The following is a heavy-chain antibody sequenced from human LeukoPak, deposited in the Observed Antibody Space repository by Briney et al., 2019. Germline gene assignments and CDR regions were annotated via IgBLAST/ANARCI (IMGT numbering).Heavy chain of an antibody. Sequence: SVKVSCKASGGTFSSYAISWVRQAPGQGLEWMGGIIPIFGTANYAQKFQGRVTTTADESTSTAYMELSSLRSEDTAVYYCARSRGAVPAATDWYFDLWGRGTLVSVSS. J-gene: IGHJ2*01. V-gene: IGHV1-69*13. CDR3: ARSRGAVPAATDWYFDL. CDR1: GGTFSSYA. D-gene: IGHD2-2*01. CDR2: IIPIFGTA.